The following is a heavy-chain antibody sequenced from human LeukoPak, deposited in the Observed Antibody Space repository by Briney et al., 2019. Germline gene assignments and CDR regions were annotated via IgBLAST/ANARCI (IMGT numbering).Heavy chain of an antibody. Sequence: ASVKVSCKASGYIFTAYDLHWVRQAPGQGLEWTGRIIPNSGATYYAQNFQGRVTLTRDTSISTAYMELSRLSDDDTAVYYCARGISGGFDIWGQGTMVTVSS. CDR3: ARGISGGFDI. D-gene: IGHD2-21*01. CDR2: IIPNSGAT. J-gene: IGHJ3*02. CDR1: GYIFTAYD. V-gene: IGHV1-2*06.